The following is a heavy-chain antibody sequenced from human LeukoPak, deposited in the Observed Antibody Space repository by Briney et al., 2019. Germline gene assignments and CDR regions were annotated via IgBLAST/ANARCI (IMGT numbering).Heavy chain of an antibody. D-gene: IGHD5-18*01. CDR1: GGSTSSYY. CDR3: ARDKGWGYKSESWFDS. CDR2: ISTNGRT. V-gene: IGHV4-4*07. Sequence: SETLSLTCTVSGGSTSSYYWSWIRQPAGKGLEWIGRISTNGRTNYNPSLKSRVTMSVDTPKNQFSPKLSSVTAADTAVYYCARDKGWGYKSESWFDSWGQGTLVTVSS. J-gene: IGHJ5*01.